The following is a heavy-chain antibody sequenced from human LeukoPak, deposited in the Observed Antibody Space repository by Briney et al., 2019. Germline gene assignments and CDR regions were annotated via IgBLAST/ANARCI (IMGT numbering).Heavy chain of an antibody. D-gene: IGHD6-13*01. V-gene: IGHV1-18*01. Sequence: ASVKVSCKASGYTFISYGISWVRQAPGQGLEWMGWINPYNGNTNYAQKLQGRVTTTTDTSTSTAYMELRSLRSDDTAVYYCARVAAADYFDYWGQGTLVTVSS. CDR1: GYTFISYG. J-gene: IGHJ4*02. CDR2: INPYNGNT. CDR3: ARVAAADYFDY.